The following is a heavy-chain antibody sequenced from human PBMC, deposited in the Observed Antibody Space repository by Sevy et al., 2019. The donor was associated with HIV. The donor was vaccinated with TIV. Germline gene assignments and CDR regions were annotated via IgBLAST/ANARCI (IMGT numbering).Heavy chain of an antibody. Sequence: GGSLRLSCAASGFTFSSYDMHWVRQAPGKGLECVAVISYDGSNKYYADSVKGRFTISRDNSKNTLFLHMNTLRAEDTAVYYCAREGSPYDTYYYYYGMDVWGQGTTVTVSS. CDR3: AREGSPYDTYYYYYGMDV. V-gene: IGHV3-30*03. CDR1: GFTFSSYD. D-gene: IGHD5-12*01. J-gene: IGHJ6*02. CDR2: ISYDGSNK.